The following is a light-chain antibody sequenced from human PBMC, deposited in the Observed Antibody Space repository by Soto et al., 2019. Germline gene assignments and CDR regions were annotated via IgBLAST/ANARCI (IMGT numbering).Light chain of an antibody. CDR2: EVS. V-gene: IGLV2-8*01. CDR3: SSHAGSNNPYV. CDR1: NSDVGGYNY. J-gene: IGLJ1*01. Sequence: QSALTQPPSASGSPGQSVTISCTGTNSDVGGYNYVSWYQQHPGKAPKLMISEVSKRPSGVPDRFSGSKSGNTASLTVSGLQAEDEADDYCSSHAGSNNPYVFGAGTKLTVL.